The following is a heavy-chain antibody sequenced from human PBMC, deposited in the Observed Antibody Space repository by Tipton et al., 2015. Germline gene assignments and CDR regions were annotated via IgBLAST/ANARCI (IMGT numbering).Heavy chain of an antibody. J-gene: IGHJ6*02. V-gene: IGHV5-51*01. CDR3: ARLGGTGHYYYSMNV. CDR2: IDAGDSDT. CDR1: GYSFASYW. D-gene: IGHD3-10*01. Sequence: QLVQSGTEVKKPGESLKISCKGSGYSFASYWIAWVRQMPGKGLELMGIIDAGDSDTRYTPSFQGQVTMSADKSISTAYLQWSSLKASDTAIYYCARLGGTGHYYYSMNVWGQGTTVTVSS.